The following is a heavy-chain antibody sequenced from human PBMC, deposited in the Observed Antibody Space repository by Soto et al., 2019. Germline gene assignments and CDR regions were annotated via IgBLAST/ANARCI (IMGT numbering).Heavy chain of an antibody. CDR3: ARDPGYSYGYFYYYYGMDV. CDR2: IIPIFGTA. Sequence: QVQLVQSGAEVKKPGSSVKVSCKASGGTFSSYAISWVRQAPGQGLEWMGGIIPIFGTANYAQKFQGRVTITADESTSTAYRELSSLRSEDTAVYYCARDPGYSYGYFYYYYGMDVWGQGTTVTVSS. V-gene: IGHV1-69*01. CDR1: GGTFSSYA. J-gene: IGHJ6*02. D-gene: IGHD5-18*01.